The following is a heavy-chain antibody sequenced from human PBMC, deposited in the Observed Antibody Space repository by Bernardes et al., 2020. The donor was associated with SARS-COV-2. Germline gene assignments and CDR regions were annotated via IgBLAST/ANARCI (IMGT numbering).Heavy chain of an antibody. CDR3: ARLIGTTSYYGGSAYYGVDV. V-gene: IGHV3-48*04. D-gene: IGHD3-10*01. Sequence: GSLRLSCVASGFTFTRYSMIWVRQAPGKGLEWLSDISSSGTSIHYADSVRGRFTISRENAKSSLYLQMSSLRAEDTAVYYCARLIGTTSYYGGSAYYGVDVWGQGTTVTVSS. CDR1: GFTFTRYS. J-gene: IGHJ6*02. CDR2: ISSSGTSI.